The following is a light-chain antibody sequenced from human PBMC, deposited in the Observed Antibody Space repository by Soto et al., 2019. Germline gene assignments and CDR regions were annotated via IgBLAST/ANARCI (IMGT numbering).Light chain of an antibody. CDR2: KAS. Sequence: DIQMTQSPSTLSASVGDRVTITCRASQSISSLLAWYQQKPGKAPKLLIYKASSLESGVPSRFSGSGSGTEFTLTISSLQPDDFATYYCQQYNSYPVGFGQGTKVDIK. CDR3: QQYNSYPVG. J-gene: IGKJ1*01. CDR1: QSISSL. V-gene: IGKV1-5*03.